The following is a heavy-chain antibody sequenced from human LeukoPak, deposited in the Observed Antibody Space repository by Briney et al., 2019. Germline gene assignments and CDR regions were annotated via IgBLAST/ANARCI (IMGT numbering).Heavy chain of an antibody. CDR3: ARGRSSMVRGYYYYMDV. Sequence: SETLSLTCTVSGGSISSYYWSWIRQPPGKGLEWIGYIYYSGSTNYNPSLKSRVTISVDTSKNQFSLKLSSVTAADTAVYYCARGRSSMVRGYYYYMDVWGKGTTVTISS. D-gene: IGHD3-10*01. CDR1: GGSISSYY. CDR2: IYYSGST. V-gene: IGHV4-59*01. J-gene: IGHJ6*03.